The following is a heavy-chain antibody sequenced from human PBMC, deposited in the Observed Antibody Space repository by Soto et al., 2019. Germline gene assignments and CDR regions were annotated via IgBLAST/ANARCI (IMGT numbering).Heavy chain of an antibody. CDR1: GFTFSTYA. CDR3: AISQDRGGRTTFIY. V-gene: IGHV3-23*01. CDR2: ISRSGGNT. J-gene: IGHJ4*02. Sequence: GGSLRLSCAVSGFTFSTYAMSWVRQAPGKGLEWVSAISRSGGNTYYADSVKGRFTISRDNSKNTLYLQMNSLRAEDTAVYYCAISQDRGGRTTFIYWGQGTQVTVSS. D-gene: IGHD3-16*01.